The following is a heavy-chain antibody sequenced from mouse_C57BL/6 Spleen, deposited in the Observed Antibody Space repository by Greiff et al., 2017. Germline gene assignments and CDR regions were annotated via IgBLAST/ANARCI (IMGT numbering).Heavy chain of an antibody. CDR3: AREHYYGSSYIAY. CDR1: GYTFTSYW. D-gene: IGHD1-1*01. J-gene: IGHJ3*01. V-gene: IGHV1-61*01. CDR2: IYPSDSET. Sequence: QVQLQQPGAELVRPGSSVKLSCKASGYTFTSYWMDWVKQRPGQGLEWIGNIYPSDSETHYNQKFKDKATLTVDKSASTAYMQLSSLTSEDSAVYYCAREHYYGSSYIAYWGQGTLVTVSA.